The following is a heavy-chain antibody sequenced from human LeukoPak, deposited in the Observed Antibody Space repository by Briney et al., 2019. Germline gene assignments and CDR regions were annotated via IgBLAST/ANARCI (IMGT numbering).Heavy chain of an antibody. CDR2: IYYSGST. J-gene: IGHJ5*02. V-gene: IGHV4-39*07. Sequence: SETLSLTCTVSGGSISSSSYYWGWIRQPPGKGLEWIGSIYYSGSTYYNPSLKSRVTISVDTSKNQFSLKLSSVTAADTAVYYCAREGDIVVVPALRGWFDPWGQGTLVTVSS. D-gene: IGHD2-2*01. CDR3: AREGDIVVVPALRGWFDP. CDR1: GGSISSSSYY.